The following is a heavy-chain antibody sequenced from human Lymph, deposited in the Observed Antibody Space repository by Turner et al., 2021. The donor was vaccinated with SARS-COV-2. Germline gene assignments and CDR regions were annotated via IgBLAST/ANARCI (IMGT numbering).Heavy chain of an antibody. J-gene: IGHJ4*02. CDR1: GGSISSYY. V-gene: IGHV4-59*01. Sequence: QVQLQESGPGLVKPSETLSLTCTVSGGSISSYYLSWIRQPPGKGLEWIGYIYYSGSTNYNPALKSRVTISVDTAKNQFSLKLSSVTAADTAVYYCARMDSSGWYPHFDYWGQGTLVTVSS. CDR2: IYYSGST. CDR3: ARMDSSGWYPHFDY. D-gene: IGHD6-19*01.